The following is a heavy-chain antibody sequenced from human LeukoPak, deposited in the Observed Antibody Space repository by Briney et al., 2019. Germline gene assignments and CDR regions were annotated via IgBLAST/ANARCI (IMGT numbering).Heavy chain of an antibody. CDR2: ISAYNGNT. V-gene: IGHV1-18*01. J-gene: IGHJ4*02. CDR3: ARNLGSRGWSYYFDY. CDR1: GYTFTSYG. D-gene: IGHD6-19*01. Sequence: ASVKVSCKASGYTFTSYGISGVRQAPGQGLEWMGWISAYNGNTNYAQKLQGRVTMTTDTSTSTAYMELRSLRSDDTAGYYCARNLGSRGWSYYFDYWGQGTLVTVFS.